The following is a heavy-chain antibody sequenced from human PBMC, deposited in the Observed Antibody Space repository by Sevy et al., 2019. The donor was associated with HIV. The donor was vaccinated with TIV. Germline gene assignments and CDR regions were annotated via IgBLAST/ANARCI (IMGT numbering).Heavy chain of an antibody. CDR1: GGSISSYY. CDR3: GGGGGSCYGGYYYYYYMDV. J-gene: IGHJ6*03. D-gene: IGHD2-2*01. V-gene: IGHV4-59*01. Sequence: SETLSLTCTVSGGSISSYYWSWIRQPPGKGLEWIGYIYYSGSINYNPSLKSRVTISVDTSKNQFSLKLSSVTAADTAVYYWGGGGGSCYGGYYYYYYMDVWGKGTMVTVSS. CDR2: IYYSGSI.